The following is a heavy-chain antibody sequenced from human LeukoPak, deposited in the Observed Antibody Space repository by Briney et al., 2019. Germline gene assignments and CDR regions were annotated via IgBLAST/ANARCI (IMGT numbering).Heavy chain of an antibody. J-gene: IGHJ6*02. V-gene: IGHV3-30*03. CDR3: AFLEGYSYGTGSSYGTDV. D-gene: IGHD5-18*01. Sequence: PGGSLRLSCAASGFTFTTYGLHWVRQAPGKGLEWVAAIASNGGSEYYADSVKGRFTISRDNFRNTLYLQMNSLRTEDTAVYYCAFLEGYSYGTGSSYGTDVWGQGTAVTVS. CDR1: GFTFTTYG. CDR2: IASNGGSE.